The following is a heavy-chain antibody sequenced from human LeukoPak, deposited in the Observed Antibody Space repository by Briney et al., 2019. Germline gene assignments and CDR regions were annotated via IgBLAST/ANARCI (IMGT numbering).Heavy chain of an antibody. CDR3: ASAPWGDPLYY. CDR1: GYTFSSYA. D-gene: IGHD3-16*01. Sequence: GASVKVSCKASGYTFSSYAISWVRQAPGQGLEWMGGIIPIFGTANYAQKFQGRVTITADESTSTAYMELSSLRSEDTAVYYCASAPWGDPLYYWGQGTLVTVSS. CDR2: IIPIFGTA. V-gene: IGHV1-69*13. J-gene: IGHJ4*02.